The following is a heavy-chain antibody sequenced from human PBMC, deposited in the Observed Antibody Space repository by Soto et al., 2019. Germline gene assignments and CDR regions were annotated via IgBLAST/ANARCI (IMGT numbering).Heavy chain of an antibody. CDR1: GFSFNDYA. V-gene: IGHV3-30*03. CDR3: SRGTYYPQSSGLHADY. Sequence: PGGSLRLSCATSGFSFNDYAMYWVRQAPGQGLEWVAIISSDGHHQFYLDNLRGRFTVSRDNSKNTLYLQMNSLRPEDTAVYCCSRGTYYPQSSGLHADYWGPGTVVTVSS. J-gene: IGHJ4*02. CDR2: ISSDGHHQ. D-gene: IGHD3-22*01.